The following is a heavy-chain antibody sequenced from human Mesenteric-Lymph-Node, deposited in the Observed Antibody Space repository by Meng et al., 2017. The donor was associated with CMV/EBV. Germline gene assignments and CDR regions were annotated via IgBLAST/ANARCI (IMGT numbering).Heavy chain of an antibody. Sequence: KVSCKASGYAFTSYWIGWVRQTPGKGLEWMGIIYPVDSDSRYSPSFQGQVTITRDKSIGTAYLQWSSLKAADTAMYYGVLQNRHQWKYYFDYWGQGTLVTVSS. V-gene: IGHV5-51*01. J-gene: IGHJ4*02. CDR3: VLQNRHQWKYYFDY. CDR1: GYAFTSYW. D-gene: IGHD6-19*01. CDR2: IYPVDSDS.